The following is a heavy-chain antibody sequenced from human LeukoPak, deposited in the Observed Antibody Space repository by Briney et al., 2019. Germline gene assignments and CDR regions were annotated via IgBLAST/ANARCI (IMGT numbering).Heavy chain of an antibody. J-gene: IGHJ4*02. CDR3: ARRLSYFDD. CDR2: INQDGSDK. V-gene: IGHV3-7*01. CDR1: GFTFSNYW. Sequence: GGSLRLSCVTSGFTFSNYWMSWVRQAPRKGLEWVANINQDGSDKHYVESVKARFTISRDNAKNSLYLQMNSLRAEDTAVYYCARRLSYFDDWGQGTLVTVSS.